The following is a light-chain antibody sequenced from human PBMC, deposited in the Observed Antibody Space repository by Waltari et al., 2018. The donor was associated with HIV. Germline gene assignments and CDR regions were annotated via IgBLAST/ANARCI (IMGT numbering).Light chain of an antibody. V-gene: IGKV1-5*03. CDR1: QTISTW. CDR2: KAS. J-gene: IGKJ1*01. Sequence: IQMTQSPSTLSASVGYRVTITFRASQTISTWLAWYQQKPGKGPKLLIYKASVLQSGVSSRFSGSGSGTEFTLTISSLQPDDFATYYCQQYFSPTWTFGQGTKVDI. CDR3: QQYFSPTWT.